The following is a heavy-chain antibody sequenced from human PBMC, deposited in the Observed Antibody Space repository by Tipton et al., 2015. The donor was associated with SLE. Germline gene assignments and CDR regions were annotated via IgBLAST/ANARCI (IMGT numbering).Heavy chain of an antibody. V-gene: IGHV3-7*02. Sequence: SLRLSCAASGFTFSNYWMSWVRQAPGKGLAWVANIKHDGSEKYYVDSVKGRFTISRDNAKNSLYLQMSTLRPDDTAVYYCARGRSYSDYWGQGTLVTVSS. CDR1: GFTFSNYW. CDR2: IKHDGSEK. J-gene: IGHJ4*02. CDR3: ARGRSYSDY.